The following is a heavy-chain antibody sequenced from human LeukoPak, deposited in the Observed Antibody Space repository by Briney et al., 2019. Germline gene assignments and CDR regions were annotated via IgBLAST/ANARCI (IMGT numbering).Heavy chain of an antibody. J-gene: IGHJ6*03. CDR3: AIGGRAVLGVVIINFYYYMDV. D-gene: IGHD3-3*01. CDR2: INHSGST. V-gene: IGHV4-34*01. Sequence: SETLSLTCTVYGGSFSGYYWSWIRQPPGKGLEWSGEINHSGSTNYNPSLKSRVTISVDTSKNQFSLKLSSVTAADTAVYYCAIGGRAVLGVVIINFYYYMDVWDKGTTVTVSS. CDR1: GGSFSGYY.